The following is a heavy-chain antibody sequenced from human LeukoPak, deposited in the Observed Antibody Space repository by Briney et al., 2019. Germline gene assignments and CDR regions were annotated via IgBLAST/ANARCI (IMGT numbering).Heavy chain of an antibody. CDR3: ARVRGNYFPDY. CDR1: GGSISSYY. J-gene: IGHJ4*02. CDR2: IYYSGST. V-gene: IGHV4-59*01. Sequence: SETLSLTCAVSGGSISSYYWSWIRQPPGKGLEWIGYIYYSGSTNYNPSLKSRVTISVDTSKNQFSLKLSSATAADTAVYYCARVRGNYFPDYWGQGTLVTVSS. D-gene: IGHD4-11*01.